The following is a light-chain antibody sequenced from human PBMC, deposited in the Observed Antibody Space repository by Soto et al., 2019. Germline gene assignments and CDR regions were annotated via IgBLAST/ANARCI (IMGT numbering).Light chain of an antibody. CDR3: QQYNDSFPYT. CDR2: KSS. CDR1: QSISSW. J-gene: IGKJ2*01. V-gene: IGKV1-5*03. Sequence: DIQMTQSPSTLSASVGDRVTITCRASQSISSWLAWYQQKPGKAPNLVIYKSSSLESGVPSRFSGSGSGTEFTLTISSLQPDDFATYYCQQYNDSFPYTFGQGTKVDIK.